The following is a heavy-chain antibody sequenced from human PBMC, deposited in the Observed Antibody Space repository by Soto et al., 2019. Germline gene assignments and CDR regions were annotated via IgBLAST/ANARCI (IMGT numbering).Heavy chain of an antibody. J-gene: IGHJ4*02. CDR3: AKGDFWSATFDY. D-gene: IGHD3-3*01. CDR2: ISASGGAT. V-gene: IGHV3-23*01. Sequence: EVQLLESGGGLVQPGGSLRLSCAASGFSFSSDVMSWVRQAPGKGLEWVSGISASGGATYYADSVKGRFTISIDNSKNMLFLQLNGLRADETAIYYCAKGDFWSATFDYWGQGTLDTVSS. CDR1: GFSFSSDV.